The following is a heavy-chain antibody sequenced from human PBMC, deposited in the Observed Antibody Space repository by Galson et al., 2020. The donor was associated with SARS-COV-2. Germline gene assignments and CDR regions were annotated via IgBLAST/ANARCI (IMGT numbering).Heavy chain of an antibody. CDR1: GFTFNDHF. J-gene: IGHJ4*02. D-gene: IGHD1-1*01. Sequence: GESLKISCIASGFTFNDHFMDWVRQAPGKGLEWVARIRNKASGSSTVYAASVKGRFTISRDDSKNSVYLQTDSLRTEDTAIYYCSRDWNGAGDSWGQGTLVTVSS. CDR2: IRNKASGSST. CDR3: SRDWNGAGDS. V-gene: IGHV3-72*01.